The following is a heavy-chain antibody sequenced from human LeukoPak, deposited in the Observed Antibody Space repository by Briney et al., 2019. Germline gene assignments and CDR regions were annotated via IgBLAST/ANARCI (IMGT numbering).Heavy chain of an antibody. V-gene: IGHV3-66*01. CDR3: ARDHLWQQPDAFDI. Sequence: GGSLRLSCAASGFTVSSYYVTWVRQAPGKGLEWVSVIYSDGSTYYADSVKGRFTISRGNSKNTLYLQMNSLRAEDTAVYYCARDHLWQQPDAFDIWGQGTMVIVSS. J-gene: IGHJ3*02. CDR2: IYSDGST. D-gene: IGHD6-13*01. CDR1: GFTVSSYY.